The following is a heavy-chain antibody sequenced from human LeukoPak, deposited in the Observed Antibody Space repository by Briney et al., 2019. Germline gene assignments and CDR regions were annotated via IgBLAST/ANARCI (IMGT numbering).Heavy chain of an antibody. CDR1: GFTFTNYW. V-gene: IGHV3-7*05. CDR3: ARNTAMLYFDY. CDR2: IKQDGSEE. J-gene: IGHJ4*02. Sequence: PGGSLRLSCAASGFTFTNYWMSRVRQAPGKGLEWVANIKQDGSEEYYVDSVKGRFTISRDNAKNSLYLQMNSLRAEDTAVYYCARNTAMLYFDYWGQGTLVTVSS. D-gene: IGHD5-18*01.